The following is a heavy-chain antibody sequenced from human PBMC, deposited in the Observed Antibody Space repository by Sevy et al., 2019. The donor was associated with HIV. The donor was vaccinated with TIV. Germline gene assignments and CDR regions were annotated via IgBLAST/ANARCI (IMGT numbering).Heavy chain of an antibody. CDR3: AATSGTWDDAFDL. CDR2: IGSDGTTK. J-gene: IGHJ3*01. D-gene: IGHD2-15*01. CDR1: GFTFSSLS. Sequence: GGSLRLSCEASGFTFSSLSMSWVRQAPGKRLEWVSYIGSDGTTKHYAESMRGRFTISRDNAKNSLYLQINSLRAEDTAVYYCAATSGTWDDAFDLWGQGTMVTVSS. V-gene: IGHV3-48*01.